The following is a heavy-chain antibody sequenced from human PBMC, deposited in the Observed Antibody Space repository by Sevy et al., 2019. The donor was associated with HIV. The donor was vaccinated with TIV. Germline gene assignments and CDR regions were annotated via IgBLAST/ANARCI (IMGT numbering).Heavy chain of an antibody. CDR3: ARSGFLEWAGSTRGPRDWYDP. D-gene: IGHD3-3*01. V-gene: IGHV4-59*13. J-gene: IGHJ5*02. CDR1: GGSMGNFY. Sequence: SETLSLTCSVSGGSMGNFYWSWIRQPPGKGLEWIGNIYYSGSTNYNPSLKSRVTMSVDTSKNQFSLKLSSVTAADTAVYYCARSGFLEWAGSTRGPRDWYDPWGQGTLVTVSS. CDR2: IYYSGST.